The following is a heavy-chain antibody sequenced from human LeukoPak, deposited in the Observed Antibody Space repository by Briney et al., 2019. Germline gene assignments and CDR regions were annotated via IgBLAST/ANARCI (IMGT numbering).Heavy chain of an antibody. D-gene: IGHD3-10*01. J-gene: IGHJ6*03. V-gene: IGHV1-8*03. CDR2: MNPNSGNT. CDR3: ANPFGGITMVRGQPPHYYYMDV. CDR1: GYTFTSYD. Sequence: ASVKVSCKASGYTFTSYDINWVRQATGQGLEWMGWMNPNSGNTGYAQKFQGRVTITRNTSISTAYMELSSLRAEDTAVYYCANPFGGITMVRGQPPHYYYMDVWGKGTTVTISS.